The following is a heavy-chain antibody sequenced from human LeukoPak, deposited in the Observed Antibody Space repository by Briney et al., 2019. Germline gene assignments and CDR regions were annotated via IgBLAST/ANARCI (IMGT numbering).Heavy chain of an antibody. CDR2: ISGSGGST. J-gene: IGHJ6*02. D-gene: IGHD3-10*01. CDR3: AKLYHYGSGSYHGMDV. Sequence: GGSLRLSCVASGFTFSSYAMSWVRQAPGKGLEWVSAISGSGGSTYYADSVKGRFTISRDNSKNTLYLQMNSLRAEDTAIYYCAKLYHYGSGSYHGMDVWGQGTTVTVSS. CDR1: GFTFSSYA. V-gene: IGHV3-23*01.